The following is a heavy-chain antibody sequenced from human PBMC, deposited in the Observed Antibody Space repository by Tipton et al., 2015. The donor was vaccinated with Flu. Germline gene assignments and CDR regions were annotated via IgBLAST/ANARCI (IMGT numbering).Heavy chain of an antibody. CDR3: ARGPKYSSSSRWNYYYYMDV. J-gene: IGHJ6*03. D-gene: IGHD6-6*01. CDR2: INHSGST. V-gene: IGHV4-34*01. CDR1: GGSFSGYY. Sequence: TLSLTCAVYGGSFSGYYWSWIRQPPGKGLEWIGEINHSGSTNYNPSLKSRVTISVDTSKNQFSLKLSSVTAADTAVYYCARGPKYSSSSRWNYYYYMDVWGKGTTVTVSS.